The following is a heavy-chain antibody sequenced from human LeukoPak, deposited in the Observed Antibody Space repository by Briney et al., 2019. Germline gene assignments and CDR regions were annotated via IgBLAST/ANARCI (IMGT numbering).Heavy chain of an antibody. CDR2: IIPILGIA. CDR3: ATGLEIGYCSSTSCSFDY. Sequence: SVKVSCKASGGTFSSYAISWVRQAPGQGLEWMGRIIPILGIANYAQKFQGRVTITADKSTSTAYLELSSLRSEDTAVYYCATGLEIGYCSSTSCSFDYWGQGTLVTVSS. J-gene: IGHJ4*02. CDR1: GGTFSSYA. D-gene: IGHD2-2*01. V-gene: IGHV1-69*04.